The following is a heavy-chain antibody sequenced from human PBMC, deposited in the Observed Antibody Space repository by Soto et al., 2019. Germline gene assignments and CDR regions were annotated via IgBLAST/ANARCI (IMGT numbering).Heavy chain of an antibody. V-gene: IGHV1-2*04. Sequence: ASVKVSCKASGYTFTGYYMHWVRQAPGQGLEWMGWINPNSGGTNYAQKFQGWVTMTRDTSISTAYMELSRLRSDDTAVYYCARALGYYDFWSGYFDNHYFDYWGQGTLVTVSS. CDR2: INPNSGGT. D-gene: IGHD3-3*01. CDR1: GYTFTGYY. CDR3: ARALGYYDFWSGYFDNHYFDY. J-gene: IGHJ4*02.